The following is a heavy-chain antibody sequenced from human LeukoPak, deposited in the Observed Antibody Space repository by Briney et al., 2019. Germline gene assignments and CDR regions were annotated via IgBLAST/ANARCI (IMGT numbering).Heavy chain of an antibody. CDR1: GFTFSSYS. CDR2: ISSSSSTI. J-gene: IGHJ6*02. CDR3: ARSGGKKGYYYGMDV. V-gene: IGHV3-48*01. Sequence: GGSLRLSCAASGFTFSSYSMNWVRQAPGKGLEWVSYISSSSSTIHYADSVKGRFTISRDNAKNSLYLQMNSLRAEDTAVYYCARSGGKKGYYYGMDVWGQGTTVTVSS.